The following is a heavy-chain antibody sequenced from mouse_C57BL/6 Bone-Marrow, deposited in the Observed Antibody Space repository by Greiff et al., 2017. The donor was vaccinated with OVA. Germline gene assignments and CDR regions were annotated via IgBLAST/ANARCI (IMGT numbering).Heavy chain of an antibody. Sequence: VQLQQSGAELVKPGASVKMSCKASGYTFTSYWITWVKQRPGQGLEWIGDIYPGSGSTNYNEKFKSKATLTVDTSSSTAYMQLSSLTSEDSAVYYCARSGWGGYPSEAMDYWGQGTSVTVSS. CDR3: ARSGWGGYPSEAMDY. CDR1: GYTFTSYW. D-gene: IGHD2-2*01. CDR2: IYPGSGST. J-gene: IGHJ4*01. V-gene: IGHV1-55*01.